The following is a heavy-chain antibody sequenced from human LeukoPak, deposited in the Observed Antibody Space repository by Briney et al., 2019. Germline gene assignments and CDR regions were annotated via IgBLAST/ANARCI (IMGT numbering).Heavy chain of an antibody. D-gene: IGHD3-22*01. CDR1: EFTFTNFW. J-gene: IGHJ6*02. CDR2: TNGDGIDK. Sequence: GGSLRLSCAASEFTFTNFWMSWVGQAPGKGLEGGGDTNGDGIDKYYLFSVKRRLPTSTDNAINFLYLQLHSPRVADTAVYYCAKDYDSSGYFYYGMDVSGQATTVTVSS. CDR3: AKDYDSSGYFYYGMDV. V-gene: IGHV3-7*01.